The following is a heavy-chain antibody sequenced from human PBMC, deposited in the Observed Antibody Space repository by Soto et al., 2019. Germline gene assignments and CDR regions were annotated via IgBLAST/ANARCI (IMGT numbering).Heavy chain of an antibody. CDR3: ARGGIAAVAPVGFDP. CDR1: GGPIISSY. CDR2: IYNRGST. D-gene: IGHD6-13*01. Sequence: SETLSLTCTVSGGPIISSYWSWILQPPGKGLEWIGHIYNRGSTNYNPSLKSRVTISLDMSKNHFSLKLSSVTAADTAVYYCARGGIAAVAPVGFDPWGQGTLVTGSS. V-gene: IGHV4-59*08. J-gene: IGHJ5*02.